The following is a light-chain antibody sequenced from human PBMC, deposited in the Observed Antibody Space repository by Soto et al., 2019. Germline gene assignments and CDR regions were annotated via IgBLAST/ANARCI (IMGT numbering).Light chain of an antibody. Sequence: QSALTQPPSASGSPGQSVTISCTGTSSDVGGYNYVSWYQQYPGTAPKLMIYEVLKRPSGVPDRFSGSRSGNTASLTVSGLQAEEEADYYCSSKAGRNFVVFGGGTQLTVL. J-gene: IGLJ2*01. CDR3: SSKAGRNFVV. V-gene: IGLV2-8*01. CDR2: EVL. CDR1: SSDVGGYNY.